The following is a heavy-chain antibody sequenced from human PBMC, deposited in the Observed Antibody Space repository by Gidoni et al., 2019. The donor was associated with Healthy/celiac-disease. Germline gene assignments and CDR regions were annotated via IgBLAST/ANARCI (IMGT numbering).Heavy chain of an antibody. J-gene: IGHJ6*02. CDR2: LWYDGSNK. D-gene: IGHD3-10*01. V-gene: IGHV3-33*01. Sequence: VPETPGKGLEWVAVLWYDGSNKYYADSGKGRFTISRDNSKNPLYLQMNSLRAEDTAVYYCARDYGSGRGGMDVWGQGTTVTVSS. CDR3: ARDYGSGRGGMDV.